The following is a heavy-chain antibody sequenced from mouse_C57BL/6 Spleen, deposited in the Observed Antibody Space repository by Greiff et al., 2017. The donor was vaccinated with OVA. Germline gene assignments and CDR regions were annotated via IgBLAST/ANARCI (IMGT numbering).Heavy chain of an antibody. CDR3: ARDYDYDVGGYYFDY. CDR1: GFTFSDYG. D-gene: IGHD2-4*01. V-gene: IGHV5-17*01. J-gene: IGHJ2*01. CDR2: ISSGSSTI. Sequence: EVMLVESGGGLVKPGGSLKLSCAASGFTFSDYGMHWVRQAPEKGLEWVAYISSGSSTIYYADTVKGRFTISRDNAKNTLFLQMTSLRSEDTAMYYCARDYDYDVGGYYFDYWGQGTTLTVSS.